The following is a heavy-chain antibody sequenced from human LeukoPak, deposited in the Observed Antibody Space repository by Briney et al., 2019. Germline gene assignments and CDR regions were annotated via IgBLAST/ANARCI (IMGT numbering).Heavy chain of an antibody. CDR2: VYHSGST. CDR1: GYSISSDYY. J-gene: IGHJ6*04. V-gene: IGHV4-38-2*02. D-gene: IGHD5-24*01. Sequence: SESLSLTYAVAGYSISSDYYGSGIRQPPGKGRVWIGRVYHSGSTYYNPFLNDRVTISVDTSTNQLSLKLRTVTAADTAVYYCARDRAQFIHLDVWGKGTTVTVSS. CDR3: ARDRAQFIHLDV.